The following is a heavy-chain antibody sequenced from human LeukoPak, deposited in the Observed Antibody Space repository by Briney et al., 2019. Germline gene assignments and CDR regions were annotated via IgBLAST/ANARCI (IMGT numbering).Heavy chain of an antibody. D-gene: IGHD2-8*01. J-gene: IGHJ1*01. CDR2: IYYSGST. CDR3: ARVNIVLMVYARRQAEYFQH. Sequence: PSETLSLTCTVSGGSISSSSYYWGWIRQPPGKGLEWIGSIYYSGSTYYNPSLKSRVTISVDTSKNQFSLKLSSVTAADTAVYYCARVNIVLMVYARRQAEYFQHWGQGTLVTVSS. V-gene: IGHV4-39*07. CDR1: GGSISSSSYY.